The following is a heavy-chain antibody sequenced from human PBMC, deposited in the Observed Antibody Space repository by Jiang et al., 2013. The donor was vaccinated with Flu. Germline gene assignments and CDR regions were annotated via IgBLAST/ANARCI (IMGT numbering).Heavy chain of an antibody. CDR1: GFTVSTNY. D-gene: IGHD3-10*01. CDR2: IYSGGST. Sequence: VQLLESGGGLVQPGGSLRLSCAASGFTVSTNYISWVRQAPGKGLEWVSVIYSGGSTYYADSVKGRFTISRDNSKNTLYLQMSSLRAEDTAVYYCARLQDYGSGSYSPWGQGTLVTVS. V-gene: IGHV3-66*01. CDR3: ARLQDYGSGSYSP. J-gene: IGHJ5*02.